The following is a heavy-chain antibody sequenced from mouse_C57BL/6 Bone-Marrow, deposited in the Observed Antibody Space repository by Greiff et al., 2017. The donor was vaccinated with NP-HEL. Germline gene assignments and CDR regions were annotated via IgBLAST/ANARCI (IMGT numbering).Heavy chain of an antibody. J-gene: IGHJ4*01. CDR3: ARGTTVVAEDAMDY. D-gene: IGHD1-1*01. CDR2: IDPSDSYT. V-gene: IGHV1-50*01. Sequence: VQLQQPGAELVKPGASVKLSCKASGYTFTSYWMQWVKQRPGQGLEWIGEIDPSDSYTNYNQKFKGKATLTVDTSSSTAYMQLSSLTSEDSAVYYCARGTTVVAEDAMDYWGQGTSVTVSS. CDR1: GYTFTSYW.